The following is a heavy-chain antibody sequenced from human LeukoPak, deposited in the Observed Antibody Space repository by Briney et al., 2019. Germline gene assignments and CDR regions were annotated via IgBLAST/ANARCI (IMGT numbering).Heavy chain of an antibody. CDR2: VDHTGSS. V-gene: IGHV4-34*01. CDR3: ARGRGNEYGDYDY. CDR1: GGAFSGYP. Sequence: SETLSLTCAVYGGAFSGYPWSWIRQPPGKGLEWIGEVDHTGSSNYNPSLMSRVTVSVDTSKNHFSLNLFSVTAADTAVYYCARGRGNEYGDYDYWSHGTLVTVSS. J-gene: IGHJ4*01. D-gene: IGHD4-17*01.